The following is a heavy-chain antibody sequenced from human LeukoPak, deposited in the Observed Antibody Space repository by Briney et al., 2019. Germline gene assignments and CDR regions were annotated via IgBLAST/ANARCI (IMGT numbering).Heavy chain of an antibody. V-gene: IGHV4-4*02. CDR3: ARVGVLLWFGEPLVGYFDY. Sequence: SETLSLTCAVSGGSLSSSNWWSWVRQPPGKGLEWIGEIYHSGSTNYNPSLKSRVTISVDKSKNQFSLKLSSVTAADTAVYYCARVGVLLWFGEPLVGYFDYWGQGTLVTVSS. CDR2: IYHSGST. J-gene: IGHJ4*02. D-gene: IGHD3-10*01. CDR1: GGSLSSSNW.